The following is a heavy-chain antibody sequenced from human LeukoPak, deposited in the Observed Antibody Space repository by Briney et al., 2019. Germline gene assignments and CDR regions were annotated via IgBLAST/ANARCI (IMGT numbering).Heavy chain of an antibody. CDR1: GGSISSSSYY. D-gene: IGHD3-22*01. J-gene: IGHJ3*01. CDR3: ASTALNSSGYLA. V-gene: IGHV4-39*07. Sequence: PSETLSLTCTVSGGSISSSSYYWGWIRQPPGKGLEWIGEINHSGSTNYNPSLKSRVTISVDTSKNQFSLKLSSVTAADTAVYYCASTALNSSGYLAWGQGTMVTVSS. CDR2: INHSGST.